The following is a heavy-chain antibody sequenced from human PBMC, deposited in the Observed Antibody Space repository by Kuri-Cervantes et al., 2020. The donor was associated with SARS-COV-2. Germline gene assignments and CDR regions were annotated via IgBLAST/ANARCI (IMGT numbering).Heavy chain of an antibody. Sequence: GESPKISFPATGFTFSSYIMNWVRQAPGKGLEWVSYISSSGSTIYYADSVKGRFTISRDNAKNSLYLQMNSLRAEDTAVYYCARDLLNYYDSSGYGYWGQGTLVTVSS. V-gene: IGHV3-48*04. CDR1: GFTFSSYI. CDR3: ARDLLNYYDSSGYGY. CDR2: ISSSGSTI. J-gene: IGHJ4*02. D-gene: IGHD3-22*01.